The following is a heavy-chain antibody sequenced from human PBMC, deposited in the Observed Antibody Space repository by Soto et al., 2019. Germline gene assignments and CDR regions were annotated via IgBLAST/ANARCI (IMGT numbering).Heavy chain of an antibody. V-gene: IGHV3-48*01. Sequence: EVQLVESGGGLVQPGGSLRPSCAASGFTFSSYSMNWVRQAPGKGLEWVSYISSSSSTIYYADSVKGRFTISRDNAKNSLYLQMNSLRAEDTAVYYCARDGGYSYGPFDYWGQGTLVTFSS. J-gene: IGHJ4*02. D-gene: IGHD5-18*01. CDR2: ISSSSSTI. CDR3: ARDGGYSYGPFDY. CDR1: GFTFSSYS.